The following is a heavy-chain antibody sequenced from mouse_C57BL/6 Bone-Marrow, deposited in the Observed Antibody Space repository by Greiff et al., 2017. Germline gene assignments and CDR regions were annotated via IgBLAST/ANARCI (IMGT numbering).Heavy chain of an antibody. CDR3: ARWRIYYDYDGFAY. CDR2: IYPRSGNT. CDR1: GYTFTSYG. J-gene: IGHJ3*01. D-gene: IGHD2-4*01. Sequence: QVQLQQSGAELARPGASVKLSCKASGYTFTSYGISWVKQRTGQGLEWIGEIYPRSGNTYYNEKFKGKATLTADKSSSTAYMELRSLTSEDSAVYFCARWRIYYDYDGFAYWGQGTLVTVSA. V-gene: IGHV1-81*01.